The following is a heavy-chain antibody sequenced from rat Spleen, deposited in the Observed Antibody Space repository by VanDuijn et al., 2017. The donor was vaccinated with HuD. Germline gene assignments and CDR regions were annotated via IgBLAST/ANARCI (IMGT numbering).Heavy chain of an antibody. CDR2: ISYDGTST. Sequence: EVQLVESGGGLVQPGRSLKLSCAASGFTFSDYNMAWVRQAPKKGLEWVAPISYDGTSTYYRDPVKGRCTISRDNAQSTLYLQVDSLRSEDTATYYCAREAEKPFHDCDYWGQGVMVTVSS. V-gene: IGHV5-7*01. CDR3: AREAEKPFHDCDY. D-gene: IGHD1-11*01. CDR1: GFTFSDYN. J-gene: IGHJ2*01.